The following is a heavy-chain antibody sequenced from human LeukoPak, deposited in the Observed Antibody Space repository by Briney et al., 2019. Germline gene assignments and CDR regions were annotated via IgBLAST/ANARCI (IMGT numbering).Heavy chain of an antibody. CDR2: IYHSGDA. CDR1: GYSITSGYY. Sequence: SETLSLTCTVSGYSITSGYYWGWIRQPPGKGLEWIGNIYHSGDAYYNPSLKSRVTISVDTSKNQFSLKLSSVTAADTAVYYCARDWNRYAYWGQGTLVTVSS. CDR3: ARDWNRYAY. V-gene: IGHV4-38-2*02. J-gene: IGHJ4*02. D-gene: IGHD1-1*01.